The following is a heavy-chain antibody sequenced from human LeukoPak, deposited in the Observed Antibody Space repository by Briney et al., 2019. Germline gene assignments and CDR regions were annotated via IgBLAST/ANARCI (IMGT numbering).Heavy chain of an antibody. CDR2: IYYSGST. Sequence: SETLSLTCTVSGXSISSYYGSWIRQPPGKGLEWIGYIYYSGSTNYNPSLKSRVTISVDTSKNQFSLKLSSVTAADTAVYYCARGLMMAVAGRGEFHYWGQGTLVTVSS. CDR1: GXSISSYY. J-gene: IGHJ4*02. CDR3: ARGLMMAVAGRGEFHY. V-gene: IGHV4-59*01. D-gene: IGHD6-13*01.